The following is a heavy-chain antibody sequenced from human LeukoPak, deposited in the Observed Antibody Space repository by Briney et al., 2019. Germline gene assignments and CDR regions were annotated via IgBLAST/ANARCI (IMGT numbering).Heavy chain of an antibody. CDR3: ARGRHALSGLGLVPAAIPDP. CDR1: GYTFTGYY. Sequence: ASVKVSCKASGYTFTGYYMHWVRQAPGQGLEWMGWINPNSGGTNYAQKFQGRVTMTRDTSISTAYMELSRLRSDDTAVYYCARGRHALSGLGLVPAAIPDPWGQGTLVTVSS. CDR2: INPNSGGT. V-gene: IGHV1-2*02. D-gene: IGHD2-2*02. J-gene: IGHJ5*02.